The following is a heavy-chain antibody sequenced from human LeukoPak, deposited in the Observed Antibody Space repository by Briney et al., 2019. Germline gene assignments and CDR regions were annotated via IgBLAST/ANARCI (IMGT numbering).Heavy chain of an antibody. Sequence: GGSLRLSCAASGFTFNSYSMNWVRQAPGKGLEWVSSISSSSSYIYYADSVKGRFTISRDNAKNSLYLQMNSLRAEDTAVCYCGRDPPYSSSSFDYWGQGTLVTVSS. J-gene: IGHJ4*02. CDR2: ISSSSSYI. D-gene: IGHD6-6*01. V-gene: IGHV3-21*01. CDR1: GFTFNSYS. CDR3: GRDPPYSSSSFDY.